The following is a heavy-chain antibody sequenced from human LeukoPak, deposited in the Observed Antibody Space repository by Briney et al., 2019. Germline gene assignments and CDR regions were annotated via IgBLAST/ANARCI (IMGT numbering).Heavy chain of an antibody. CDR3: ARENDYYGSGSHYRDYFDY. Sequence: GGSLRLSCAASGFTFSSYSMNWVRQAPGKGLEWVSSISSSSSYIYYADSVKGRFTISRDNAKNSLYLQMNSLRAEDTAVYYCARENDYYGSGSHYRDYFDYWGQGTLVTVSS. D-gene: IGHD3-10*01. J-gene: IGHJ4*02. CDR1: GFTFSSYS. CDR2: ISSSSSYI. V-gene: IGHV3-21*01.